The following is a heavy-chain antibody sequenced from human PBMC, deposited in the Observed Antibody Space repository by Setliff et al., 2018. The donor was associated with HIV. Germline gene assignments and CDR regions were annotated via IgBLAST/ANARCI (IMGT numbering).Heavy chain of an antibody. CDR2: IHPGDSET. V-gene: IGHV5-51*01. J-gene: IGHJ6*02. Sequence: RGESLKISCKGSGYSFTTYWIGWVRQMPGKGLEWMGIIHPGDSETRYSPSFQGQVIISADKSIGTAYLQWSSLKASDTAMYYCASLQPDAVDVWGQGTTVTVSS. CDR1: GYSFTTYW. CDR3: ASLQPDAVDV.